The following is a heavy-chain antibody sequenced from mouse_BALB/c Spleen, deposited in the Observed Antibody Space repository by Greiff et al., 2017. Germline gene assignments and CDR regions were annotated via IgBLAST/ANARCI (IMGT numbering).Heavy chain of an antibody. CDR3: ARGYYWYFDV. CDR1: GYSITSDYA. D-gene: IGHD2-2*01. Sequence: EVQLQESGPGLVKPSQSLSLTCTVTGYSITSDYAWNWIRQFPGNKLEWMGYISYSGSTSYNPSLKSRISITRDTSKNQFFLQLNSVTTEDTATYYCARGYYWYFDVWGAGTTVTVSS. J-gene: IGHJ1*01. V-gene: IGHV3-2*02. CDR2: ISYSGST.